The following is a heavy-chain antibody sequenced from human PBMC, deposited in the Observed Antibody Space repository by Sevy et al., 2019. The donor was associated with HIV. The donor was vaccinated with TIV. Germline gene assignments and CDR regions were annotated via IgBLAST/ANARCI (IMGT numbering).Heavy chain of an antibody. V-gene: IGHV3-23*01. J-gene: IGHJ4*02. D-gene: IGHD6-19*01. CDR1: GFSFDSYG. CDR3: ARARAGNIAVGEGPY. CDR2: ISGSGTRT. Sequence: GGSLRLSCAVSGFSFDSYGMTWVRQAPGKGLEWVSGISGSGTRTYYADSVKGRFTISRDNSKNTLYLQMNSLRAEDTAVYYCARARAGNIAVGEGPYWGQGTLVTVSS.